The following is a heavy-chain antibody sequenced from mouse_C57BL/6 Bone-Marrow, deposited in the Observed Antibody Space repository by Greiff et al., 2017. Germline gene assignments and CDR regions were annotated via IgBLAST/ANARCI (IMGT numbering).Heavy chain of an antibody. D-gene: IGHD1-1*01. CDR3: APPYYGSSYYAMDY. CDR2: ISSGSSTL. CDR1: GFTFSDYG. V-gene: IGHV5-17*01. J-gene: IGHJ4*01. Sequence: EVKLVESGGGLVKPGGSLKLSCAASGFTFSDYGMHWVRQAPEKGLEWVAYISSGSSTLYYADTVKGRFTISRDNAKNTLFLKMTSLRSEDTAMYYCAPPYYGSSYYAMDYWGQGTSVTVSS.